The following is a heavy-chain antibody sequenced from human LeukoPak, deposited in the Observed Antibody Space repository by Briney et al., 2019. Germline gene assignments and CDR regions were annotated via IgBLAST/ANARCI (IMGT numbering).Heavy chain of an antibody. V-gene: IGHV3-33*01. D-gene: IGHD6-6*01. Sequence: GGSLRLSCAASGFTFRNHGMHWVRQAPGQGLEWVAVIWYDGSNEHYADSVRGRFTISRDNSKNTMTLQMNSLRDDDTAIYYCARDIASRRIDYWGQGTLVTVSS. CDR1: GFTFRNHG. CDR3: ARDIASRRIDY. CDR2: IWYDGSNE. J-gene: IGHJ4*02.